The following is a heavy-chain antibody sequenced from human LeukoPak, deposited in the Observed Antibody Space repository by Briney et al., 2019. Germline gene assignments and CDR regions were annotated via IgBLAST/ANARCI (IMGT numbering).Heavy chain of an antibody. J-gene: IGHJ4*02. D-gene: IGHD6-6*01. CDR1: GDSVSSNSAT. V-gene: IGHV6-1*01. CDR2: TYYRSQWYN. CDR3: AREANVGARPGFDF. Sequence: SQTLSLTCGISGDSVSSNSATWNWIRQSPSRGLEWLGRTYYRSQWYNEYGISVRGRITIKSDTSKNQFSLQLNSVTPEDTAMYFCAREANVGARPGFDFWGQGSLVTVSS.